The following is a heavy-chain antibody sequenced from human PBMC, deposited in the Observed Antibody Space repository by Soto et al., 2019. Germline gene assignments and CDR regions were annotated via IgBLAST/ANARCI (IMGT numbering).Heavy chain of an antibody. J-gene: IGHJ4*02. V-gene: IGHV4-4*02. CDR2: VYHGGNI. CDR3: SRDHQYINGWSFDF. Sequence: QVQLQESGPGLVKPSGTLSLTCAVSGGYINSSDWWNWVRQPPGKGLEWIGEVYHGGNIYYKPSLKARVTISLDMTKNRFSLTLNSVTAADTAVYYYSRDHQYINGWSFDFWGQGTLVTVSS. D-gene: IGHD6-19*01. CDR1: GGYINSSDW.